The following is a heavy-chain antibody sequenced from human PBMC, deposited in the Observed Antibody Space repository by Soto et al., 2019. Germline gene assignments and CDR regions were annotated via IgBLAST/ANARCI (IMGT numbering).Heavy chain of an antibody. D-gene: IGHD2-15*01. J-gene: IGHJ4*02. CDR3: GGGRATDISFVFGY. Sequence: GGSLRLSCAASAFTVSSNYMTWVRQAPGKGLEWVAVIYTSGNTDYADSVKGRVNISRDNSKNAVSLQMNSLRTEDTAVYYCGGGRATDISFVFGYWGKGTL. V-gene: IGHV3-66*01. CDR2: IYTSGNT. CDR1: AFTVSSNY.